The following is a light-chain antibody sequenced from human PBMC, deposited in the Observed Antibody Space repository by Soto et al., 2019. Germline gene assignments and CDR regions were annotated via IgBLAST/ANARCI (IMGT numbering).Light chain of an antibody. CDR1: QSINTY. Sequence: DTQMTQSPSSLSASVGDRVTITCRASQSINTYLNWYQQKPGEAPNLLIYAASSLQSGVPPRFSGSGSETHFTLTINSLQPEDFDTYYCQQTASTPYTFGQGT. CDR2: AAS. CDR3: QQTASTPYT. V-gene: IGKV1-39*01. J-gene: IGKJ2*01.